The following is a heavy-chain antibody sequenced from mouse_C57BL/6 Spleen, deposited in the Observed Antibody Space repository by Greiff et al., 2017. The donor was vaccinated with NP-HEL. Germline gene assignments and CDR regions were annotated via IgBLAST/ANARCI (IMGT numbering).Heavy chain of an antibody. V-gene: IGHV1-42*01. CDR1: GYSFTGYY. D-gene: IGHD1-1*01. CDR2: INPSTGGT. J-gene: IGHJ4*01. Sequence: VQLQQSGPELVKPGASVKISCKASGYSFTGYYMNWVKQSPEKSLEWIGEINPSTGGTTYNQKFKAKATLTVDKSSSTAYMQLKSLTSEDSAVYYCARIGNYGTYYAMDYWGQGTSVTVSS. CDR3: ARIGNYGTYYAMDY.